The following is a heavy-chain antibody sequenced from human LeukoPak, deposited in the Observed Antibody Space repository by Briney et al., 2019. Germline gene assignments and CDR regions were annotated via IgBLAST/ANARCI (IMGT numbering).Heavy chain of an antibody. V-gene: IGHV3-48*03. CDR1: GFTFSNYE. D-gene: IGHD6-13*01. Sequence: PGGSLRLSCAASGFTFSNYEMNWLRQTPGKGLEWVSYISDHGKSRNYVDSVKGRFTISRDNAKNSLYLQINSLRVEDTAVYFCARARIAAPLLDYWGQGTLVTVSS. CDR3: ARARIAAPLLDY. J-gene: IGHJ4*02. CDR2: ISDHGKSR.